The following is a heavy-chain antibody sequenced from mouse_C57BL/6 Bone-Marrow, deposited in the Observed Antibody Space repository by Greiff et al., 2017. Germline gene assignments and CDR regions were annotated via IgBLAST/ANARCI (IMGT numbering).Heavy chain of an antibody. J-gene: IGHJ4*01. Sequence: VKDRFTISRDDSESMLYLQMNNLKTEDTAMYYCVRLEMDYWGQGTSVTVSS. CDR3: VRLEMDY. V-gene: IGHV10-1*01.